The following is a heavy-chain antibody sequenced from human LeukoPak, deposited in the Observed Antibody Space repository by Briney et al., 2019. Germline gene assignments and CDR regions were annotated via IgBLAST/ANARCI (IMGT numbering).Heavy chain of an antibody. D-gene: IGHD2-2*01. J-gene: IGHJ4*02. V-gene: IGHV3-21*01. CDR3: ARGVLYCSSTSCSIDY. CDR2: ISSSSSYI. CDR1: GFTFSSYS. Sequence: GGSLRLSCAASGFTFSSYSMNWVRQAPGKGLEWVSSISSSSSYIYYADSVEGRFTISRDNAKNSLYLQMNSLRAEDTAVYYCARGVLYCSSTSCSIDYWGQGTLVTVSS.